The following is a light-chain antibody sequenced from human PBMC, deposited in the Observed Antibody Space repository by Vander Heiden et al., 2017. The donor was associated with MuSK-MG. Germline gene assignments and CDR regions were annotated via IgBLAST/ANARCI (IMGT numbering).Light chain of an antibody. CDR3: QQYNSYSWT. CDR1: QSISSW. CDR2: KAS. V-gene: IGKV1-5*03. J-gene: IGKJ1*01. Sequence: DIQMTQSPSTLSASVGDRVTITCRASQSISSWLAWYQQKPGKALKLLIYKASSLESGVPSRFSGSGSGTEFTLTISSLQPDDFATYYCQQYNSYSWTFGQGTKVXIK.